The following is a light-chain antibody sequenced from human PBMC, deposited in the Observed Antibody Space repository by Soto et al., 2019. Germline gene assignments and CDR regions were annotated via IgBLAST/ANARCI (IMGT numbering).Light chain of an antibody. J-gene: IGLJ2*01. CDR2: EVT. CDR1: NRDVGGYNY. CDR3: SSYSSSSALDVI. V-gene: IGLV2-14*01. Sequence: QSALAQPASVSGSPGQSITISCAGTNRDVGGYNYVSWYQQYPGKAPKLIIYEVTYRPSGVSNRFSGSKSGNTASLTISGLQAEDEADYYCSSYSSSSALDVIFGGGTKXTX.